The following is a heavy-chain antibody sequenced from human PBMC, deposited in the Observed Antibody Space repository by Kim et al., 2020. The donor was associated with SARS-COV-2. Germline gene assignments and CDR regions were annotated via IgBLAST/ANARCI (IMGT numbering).Heavy chain of an antibody. Sequence: SETLSLTCTVSGGSISSSSYYWGWIRQPPGKGREWIGSIYYSGSTYYNPSLKSRVTISVDTSKNQFSLKLSSVTAADTAVYYCARLNDYGDYGGGWFDPWGQGTLVPVSS. D-gene: IGHD4-17*01. V-gene: IGHV4-39*01. CDR2: IYYSGST. CDR3: ARLNDYGDYGGGWFDP. J-gene: IGHJ5*02. CDR1: GGSISSSSYY.